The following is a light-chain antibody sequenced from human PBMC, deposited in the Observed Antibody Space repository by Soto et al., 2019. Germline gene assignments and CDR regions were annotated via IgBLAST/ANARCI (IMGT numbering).Light chain of an antibody. V-gene: IGKV3-11*01. CDR3: QQRSSGVT. J-gene: IGKJ4*01. CDR2: DSS. Sequence: EIVLTQSPATLSLSPGERATLSCRASQSVSSYLAWYQQKPGQAPRLLIYDSSNRATGIPGRFSGSGSGTDCTLTISSLEPEDFAVYYCQQRSSGVTFGGGTKVEI. CDR1: QSVSSY.